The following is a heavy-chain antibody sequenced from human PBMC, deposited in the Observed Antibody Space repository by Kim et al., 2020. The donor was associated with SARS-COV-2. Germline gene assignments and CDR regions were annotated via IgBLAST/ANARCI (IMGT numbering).Heavy chain of an antibody. J-gene: IGHJ6*03. V-gene: IGHV4-34*01. Sequence: SETLSLTCAVYGGSFSGYYWSWIRQPPGKGLEWIGEINHSGSTNYNPSLKSRVTISVDTSKNQFSLKLRSLTAADTAVYYCAKGASSGVAATRGPYYYYMDVWGKGTTVTVSS. CDR1: GGSFSGYY. D-gene: IGHD2-15*01. CDR3: AKGASSGVAATRGPYYYYMDV. CDR2: INHSGST.